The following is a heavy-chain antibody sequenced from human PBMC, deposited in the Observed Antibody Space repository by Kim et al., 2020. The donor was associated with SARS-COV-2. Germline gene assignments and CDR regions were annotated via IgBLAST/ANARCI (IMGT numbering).Heavy chain of an antibody. CDR1: GGSISSYY. V-gene: IGHV4-59*01. Sequence: SETLSLTCSVSGGSISSYYWSWIRQPPGKGLEWIGYIYDSGSTNYNPSLKSRVTISVDTSRNQFSLKLSSVTAADTAVYYCARAARGVVYDAFDIWGQGTMVTVSS. CDR3: ARAARGVVYDAFDI. J-gene: IGHJ3*02. D-gene: IGHD2-21*01. CDR2: IYDSGST.